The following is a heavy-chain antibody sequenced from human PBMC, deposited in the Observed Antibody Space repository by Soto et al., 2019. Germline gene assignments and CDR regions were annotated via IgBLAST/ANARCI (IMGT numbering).Heavy chain of an antibody. CDR3: ARPRLQGQAAFDI. D-gene: IGHD4-4*01. CDR1: GYXFTSYL. CDR2: IYPGDSDN. Sequence: PXEXLKISCKCSGYXFTSYLIGWVRHMPGKGLELIGIIYPGDSDNRYSPSFQCQVTSSADKSISTAYLQWRSLKAADTAMYYCARPRLQGQAAFDIWGQGKMVTVS. J-gene: IGHJ3*02. V-gene: IGHV5-51*01.